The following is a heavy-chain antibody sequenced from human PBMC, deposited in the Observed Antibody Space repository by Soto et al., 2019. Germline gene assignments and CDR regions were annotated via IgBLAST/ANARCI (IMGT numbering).Heavy chain of an antibody. CDR3: ARVSSSSSPHYYYYYGMDV. D-gene: IGHD6-6*01. Sequence: QVQLVQSGAEVKKPGSSVKVSCKASGGTFSSYAISWVRQAPGQGLEWMGGIIPIFGTANYAQKFQGRVTITADKSTSTAHMELSSLRSEDTAVHYCARVSSSSSPHYYYYYGMDVWGQGTTVTVSS. V-gene: IGHV1-69*06. CDR2: IIPIFGTA. CDR1: GGTFSSYA. J-gene: IGHJ6*02.